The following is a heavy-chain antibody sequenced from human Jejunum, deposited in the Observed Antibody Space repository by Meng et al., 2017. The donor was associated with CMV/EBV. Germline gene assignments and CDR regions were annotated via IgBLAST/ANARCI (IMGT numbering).Heavy chain of an antibody. V-gene: IGHV1-18*01. CDR2: FVNYVDT. Sequence: QVHLLQAGTEVKKPGASVRVSCKASGYTFGSYGICWVRQAPGQGLEWMGWFVNYVDTYPAPKFQGRVTMTTDTHTNTAFMELRSLTSDDTAVYYCASGTPGRSYCDYWGQGTLVTVSS. D-gene: IGHD2-15*01. J-gene: IGHJ4*02. CDR3: ASGTPGRSYCDY. CDR1: GYTFGSYG.